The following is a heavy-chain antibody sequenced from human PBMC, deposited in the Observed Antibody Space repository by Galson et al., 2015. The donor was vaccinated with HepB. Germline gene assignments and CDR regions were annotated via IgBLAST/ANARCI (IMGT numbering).Heavy chain of an antibody. J-gene: IGHJ4*02. Sequence: SVKVSCKASGYTFTGYYMHWVRQAPGQGLEWMGWINPNSGGTNYAQKFQGWVTMTRDTSTSTVYMELSSLRSEDTAVYYCARALKPIYDSSGYYDYFDYWGQGTLVTVSS. CDR1: GYTFTGYY. D-gene: IGHD3-22*01. CDR2: INPNSGGT. CDR3: ARALKPIYDSSGYYDYFDY. V-gene: IGHV1-2*04.